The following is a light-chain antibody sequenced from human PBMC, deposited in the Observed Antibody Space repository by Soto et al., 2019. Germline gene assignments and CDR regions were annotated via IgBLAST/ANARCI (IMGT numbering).Light chain of an antibody. Sequence: QSALIQPASVSGTPGQSISISCIGTTSDFGNYNLVSWYQQYPGKAPKLIMYEGSRRPSGVSDRFSGSKSGDTASLTISGLQAEDEANYYCCSYAGNSAFVFGGGTKLTVL. CDR3: CSYAGNSAFV. CDR2: EGS. CDR1: TSDFGNYNL. J-gene: IGLJ3*02. V-gene: IGLV2-23*03.